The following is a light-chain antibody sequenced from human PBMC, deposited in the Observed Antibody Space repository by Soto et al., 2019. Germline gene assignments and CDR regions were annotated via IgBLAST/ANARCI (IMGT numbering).Light chain of an antibody. Sequence: QSALTQPPSVSGAPGQRVTISCTGSSSNIGAGYGVHWYIQLPGTAPKLLVYGDSNRPSGVPDRFSGSKSDTSASLAITGLQAEDEADYYCQSYDSSLSGVIFGAGTKVTVL. CDR2: GDS. V-gene: IGLV1-40*01. CDR3: QSYDSSLSGVI. CDR1: SSNIGAGYG. J-gene: IGLJ2*01.